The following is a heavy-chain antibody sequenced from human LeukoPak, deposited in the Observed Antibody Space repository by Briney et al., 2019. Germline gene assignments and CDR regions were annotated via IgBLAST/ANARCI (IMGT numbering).Heavy chain of an antibody. Sequence: ASVKVSCKASGYTFTSYDINWVRQATGQGLEWMGGMNPNSGNTGYAQKFQGRVTMTRNTSISTAYLELSSLRSEDTAVYYCAVNYYYDRSGYLDAFDIWGQGTMVTVSS. V-gene: IGHV1-8*01. J-gene: IGHJ3*02. CDR1: GYTFTSYD. CDR2: MNPNSGNT. CDR3: AVNYYYDRSGYLDAFDI. D-gene: IGHD3-22*01.